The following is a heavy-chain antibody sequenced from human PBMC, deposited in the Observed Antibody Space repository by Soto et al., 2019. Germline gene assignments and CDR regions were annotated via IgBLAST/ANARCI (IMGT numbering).Heavy chain of an antibody. CDR2: IYYSGST. J-gene: IGHJ4*02. D-gene: IGHD4-17*01. Sequence: QVQLQESGPGLVKPSQTLSLTCTVSGGSISSGGYYWSWIRQHPGKGLEWIGYIYYSGSTYYNPSLKRRVTISVDTSKNQFSLKLSSVTAADTAVYYCARALDYGDKRGPNYFDYWGQGTLVTVSS. V-gene: IGHV4-31*03. CDR3: ARALDYGDKRGPNYFDY. CDR1: GGSISSGGYY.